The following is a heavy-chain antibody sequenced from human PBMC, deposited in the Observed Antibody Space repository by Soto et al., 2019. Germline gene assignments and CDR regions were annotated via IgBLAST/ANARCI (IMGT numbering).Heavy chain of an antibody. D-gene: IGHD3-22*01. J-gene: IGHJ6*02. V-gene: IGHV1-18*04. CDR2: ISAYNGNT. Sequence: GASVKVSCKASGYTFTSYGISWVRQAPGQGLEWMGWISAYNGNTNYAQKLQGRVTMTTDTSTSTAYMELRSLRSDDTAVYYCARDHYYDSSGYYYGYYYGMDVWGQGTTVTISS. CDR3: ARDHYYDSSGYYYGYYYGMDV. CDR1: GYTFTSYG.